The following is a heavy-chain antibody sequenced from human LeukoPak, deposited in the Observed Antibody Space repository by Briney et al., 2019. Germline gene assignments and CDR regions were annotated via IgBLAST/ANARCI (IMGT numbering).Heavy chain of an antibody. V-gene: IGHV1-2*02. CDR2: INPNSGGT. CDR1: GYTFTGYY. D-gene: IGHD3-10*01. CDR3: ARSKESWFGELLSPSDAFDI. J-gene: IGHJ3*02. Sequence: ASVKVSCKASGYTFTGYYMHWVRQAPGQGLEWMGWINPNSGGTNYAQKFQGRVTMTRDTSISTAYMELRRLRYDDTAVYYCARSKESWFGELLSPSDAFDIWGQGTMVTVSS.